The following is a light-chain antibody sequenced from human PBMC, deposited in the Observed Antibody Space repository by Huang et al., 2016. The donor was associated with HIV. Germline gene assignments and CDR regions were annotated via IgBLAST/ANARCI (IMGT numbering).Light chain of an antibody. CDR3: MQSLKTPIT. CDR2: VGS. Sequence: IVLTQPPFSLPVTPGEPASISCRSSQSLLHSNGNNYLDWYLQKPGQSPQLLIYVGSKRASGGPERFSGSGSGTDFTLRISRVEAEDVGLYYCMQSLKTPITFARGTRLEIK. V-gene: IGKV2-28*01. CDR1: QSLLHSNGNNY. J-gene: IGKJ5*01.